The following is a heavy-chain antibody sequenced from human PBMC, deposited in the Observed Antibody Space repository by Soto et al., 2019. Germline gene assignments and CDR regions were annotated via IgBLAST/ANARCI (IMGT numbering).Heavy chain of an antibody. V-gene: IGHV3-23*01. CDR3: AKEDPLSSSSWFHYYYYGMDV. CDR2: ISGSGGST. CDR1: GFTFSSYA. J-gene: IGHJ6*02. Sequence: LRLSCAASGFTFSSYAMSWVRQAPGKGLEWISAISGSGGSTYYADSVKGRFTISRDNSKNTLYLQMNSLRAEDTAVYYCAKEDPLSSSSWFHYYYYGMDVWGQGTTVTVSS. D-gene: IGHD6-13*01.